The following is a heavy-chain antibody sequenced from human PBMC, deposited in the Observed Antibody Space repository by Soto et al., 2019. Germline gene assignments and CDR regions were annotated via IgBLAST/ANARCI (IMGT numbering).Heavy chain of an antibody. CDR3: ARRLTKTVSALGY. CDR2: ISENGVNK. Sequence: LRLSCSASGFTFTSFAIHWVRQAPGKGLEWVAVISENGVNKYSAESVRGRFVISRDNSKNTVELEMNSLRPEDTAIYFCARRLTKTVSALGYWGQGTLVTVSS. J-gene: IGHJ4*02. V-gene: IGHV3-30*09. CDR1: GFTFTSFA. D-gene: IGHD2-8*01.